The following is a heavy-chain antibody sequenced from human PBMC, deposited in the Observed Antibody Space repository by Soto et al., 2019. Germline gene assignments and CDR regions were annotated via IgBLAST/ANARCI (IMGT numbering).Heavy chain of an antibody. V-gene: IGHV5-51*01. Sequence: PGESLKISCNGSGYTFTSHWIGWVRQVPGKGLEWMGIIYPGDSDTRYSPSFQGQVIISADKSITTAYLQWSSLKASDTAMYYCVRWGLVGATSLSNDWLDPCRKGNPVPASS. CDR3: VRWGLVGATSLSNDWLDP. D-gene: IGHD1-26*01. J-gene: IGHJ5*02. CDR1: GYTFTSHW. CDR2: IYPGDSDT.